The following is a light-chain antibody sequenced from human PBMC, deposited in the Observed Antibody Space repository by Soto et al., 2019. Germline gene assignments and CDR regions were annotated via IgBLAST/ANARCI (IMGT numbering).Light chain of an antibody. CDR2: GAS. V-gene: IGKV3-15*01. CDR3: QHYGYSLWT. J-gene: IGKJ1*01. Sequence: IVMTQSPATLSVSPGERANLSCRASQSVGTKLAWYQQTPGQAPRLLIYGASNRATGVPARISGSGSGTDFTLTITRLEPEDFAVYYCQHYGYSLWTFGQGTKVDIK. CDR1: QSVGTK.